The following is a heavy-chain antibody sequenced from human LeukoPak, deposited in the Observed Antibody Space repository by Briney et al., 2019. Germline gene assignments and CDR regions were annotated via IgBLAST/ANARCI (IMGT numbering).Heavy chain of an antibody. J-gene: IGHJ5*02. V-gene: IGHV3-23*01. CDR3: AQDLAYIWFDH. CDR1: GFTFSSYA. CDR2: ISPSGDIT. D-gene: IGHD1-1*01. Sequence: PGGSLRLSCAASGFTFSSYAMHWVRQAPGKGLEWVAGISPSGDITYYADSVKGRFTISRENSKKTVYMQMDRLRFEDAAVYYCAQDLAYIWFDHWGQGTLVTVSS.